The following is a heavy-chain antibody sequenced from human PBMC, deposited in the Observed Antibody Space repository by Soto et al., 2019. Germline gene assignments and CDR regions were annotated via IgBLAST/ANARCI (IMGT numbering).Heavy chain of an antibody. V-gene: IGHV3-23*01. J-gene: IGHJ4*02. CDR2: ISGSGGST. D-gene: IGHD2-15*01. CDR1: GFTFSSYA. CDR3: AKDGAPLGYCSGGSCYGDYFDY. Sequence: GGSLRLSCAASGFTFSSYAMSWVRQAPGKGLEWVSAISGSGGSTYYADSVKGRFTISRDNSKNTLYLQMNSLRAEDTAVYYCAKDGAPLGYCSGGSCYGDYFDYWGQGTLVTVSS.